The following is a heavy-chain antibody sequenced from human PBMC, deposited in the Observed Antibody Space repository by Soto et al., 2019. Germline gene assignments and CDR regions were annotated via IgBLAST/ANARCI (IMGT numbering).Heavy chain of an antibody. CDR3: AREYYDYVWGSYRPSPEWNWFDP. Sequence: ASVKVSCKASGYTFTGYYMHWVRQAPGQGLEWMGWINPNSGGTNYAQKFQGWVTMTRDTSISTAYMELGRLSSDGTAVYYCAREYYDYVWGSYRPSPEWNWFDPWGQGTLVTVSS. J-gene: IGHJ5*02. CDR1: GYTFTGYY. V-gene: IGHV1-2*04. D-gene: IGHD3-16*02. CDR2: INPNSGGT.